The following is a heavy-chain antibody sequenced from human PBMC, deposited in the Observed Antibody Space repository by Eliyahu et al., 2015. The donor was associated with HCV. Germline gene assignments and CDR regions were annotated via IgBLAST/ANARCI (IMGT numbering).Heavy chain of an antibody. CDR3: GRGSCSGGSCLIDY. Sequence: EVQLVESGGDLVQPGGSLRLSCVASGFXFSXHFMDWVRQAPGKGLEWVGRIRNMDHNGITEYAASVEGRFSISRDDSKSSLYLLMNRLLSADTAVYYCGRGSCSGGSCLIDYWGPGTLVTVSP. CDR2: IRNMDHNGIT. D-gene: IGHD2-15*01. V-gene: IGHV3-72*01. CDR1: GFXFSXHF. J-gene: IGHJ4*02.